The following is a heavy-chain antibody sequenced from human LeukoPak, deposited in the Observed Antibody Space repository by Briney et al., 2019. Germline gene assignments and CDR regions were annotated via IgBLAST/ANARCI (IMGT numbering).Heavy chain of an antibody. D-gene: IGHD6-19*01. Sequence: SETLSLTCTVSGGSISTYYWSWIRQPPGKGLEWIGYISYSGSTNYNPSLKSRVTISVDTSKNQFSLKLSSVTAADTAVYYCARTNTVAGPHYWGQGTLVTVSS. CDR3: ARTNTVAGPHY. CDR2: ISYSGST. J-gene: IGHJ4*02. CDR1: GGSISTYY. V-gene: IGHV4-59*08.